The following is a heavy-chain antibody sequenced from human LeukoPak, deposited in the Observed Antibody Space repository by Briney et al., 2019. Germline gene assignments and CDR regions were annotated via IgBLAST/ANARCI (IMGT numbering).Heavy chain of an antibody. CDR2: IYYSGST. J-gene: IGHJ4*02. CDR1: GGSFSGYY. CDR3: ARLSDNSSSLDY. D-gene: IGHD6-6*01. V-gene: IGHV4-34*09. Sequence: SETLSLTCAVYGGSFSGYYWSWIRQPPGKGLEWIGYIYYSGSTYYNPSLKSRVTISVDTSKNQFSLKLSSVTAADTAVYFCARLSDNSSSLDYWGQGTLVTVSS.